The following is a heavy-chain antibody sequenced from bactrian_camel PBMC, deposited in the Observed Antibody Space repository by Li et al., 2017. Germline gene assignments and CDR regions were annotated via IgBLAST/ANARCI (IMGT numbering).Heavy chain of an antibody. Sequence: HVQLVESGGGSVQAGGSLRLSCAASGWRRCMAWFRQAPGKEREGVARGYTADGSTTYRDSVKGRFTISLDIAKNLLYLRMDTLKPEDTAMYYCALDPTHMGWHGGPRFWGRGTQVTVS. CDR2: GYTADGST. V-gene: IGHV3S68*01. D-gene: IGHD5*01. CDR1: GWRRC. J-gene: IGHJ4*01. CDR3: ALDPTHMGWHGGPRF.